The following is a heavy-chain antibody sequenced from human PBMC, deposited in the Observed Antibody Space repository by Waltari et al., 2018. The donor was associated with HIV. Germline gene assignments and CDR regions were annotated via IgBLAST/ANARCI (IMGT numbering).Heavy chain of an antibody. CDR2: IYWDNDK. Sequence: QITLKESGPTLVKPTQTITLTCSFSGFSLITSGVSVGWIRQPPGKALEWLALIYWDNDKSYSPSLKSRLTITKDTSKNQVVLTMTNMDPVDTATYYCAHRLSNYGYFDYWGQGTLVTVSS. J-gene: IGHJ4*02. D-gene: IGHD4-4*01. CDR3: AHRLSNYGYFDY. V-gene: IGHV2-5*02. CDR1: GFSLITSGVS.